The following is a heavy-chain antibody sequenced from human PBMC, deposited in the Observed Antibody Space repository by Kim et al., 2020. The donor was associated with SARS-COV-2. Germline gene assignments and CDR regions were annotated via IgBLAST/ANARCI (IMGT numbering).Heavy chain of an antibody. D-gene: IGHD3-22*01. V-gene: IGHV1-69*13. CDR1: GGTFSSYA. J-gene: IGHJ3*02. Sequence: SVKVSCKASGGTFSSYAISWVRQAPGQGLEWMGGIIPIFGTANYAQKFQGRVTITADESTSTAYMELSSLRSEDTAVYYCARGIRRYYDSSARRGAFDIWGQGTMVTVSS. CDR3: ARGIRRYYDSSARRGAFDI. CDR2: IIPIFGTA.